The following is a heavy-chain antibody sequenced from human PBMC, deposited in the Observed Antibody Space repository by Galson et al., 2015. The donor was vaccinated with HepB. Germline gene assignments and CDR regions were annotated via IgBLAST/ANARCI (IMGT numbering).Heavy chain of an antibody. CDR1: GGSISSSNYY. D-gene: IGHD3-9*01. CDR2: IYFSGKT. Sequence: LSLTCTVSGGSISSSNYYWAWISRPPGKGLEWIGSIYFSGKTYYNPSLKSRITISVDTSKNEFSLKLSSMTAADTAVYYCARQVLTGYYNSGHFDSWGQGTLLTVSS. CDR3: ARQVLTGYYNSGHFDS. J-gene: IGHJ4*02. V-gene: IGHV4-39*01.